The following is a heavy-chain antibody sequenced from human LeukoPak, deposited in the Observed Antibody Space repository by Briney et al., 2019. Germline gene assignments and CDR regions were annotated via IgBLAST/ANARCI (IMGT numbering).Heavy chain of an antibody. CDR1: GFTFSNYE. CDR3: SRVACSSTTCYLAY. CDR2: ISSSGSPI. V-gene: IGHV3-48*03. D-gene: IGHD2-2*01. Sequence: GGSLRLSCAASGFTFSNYEMNWVRQAPGKGLECVSYISSSGSPINYADSVKGRFTTSRDNAENSLSLQMNSLRAEDTAVYYCSRVACSSTTCYLAYWGQGTLVTVSS. J-gene: IGHJ4*02.